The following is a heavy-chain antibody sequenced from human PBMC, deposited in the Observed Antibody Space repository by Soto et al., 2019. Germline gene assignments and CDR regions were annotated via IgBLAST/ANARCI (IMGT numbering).Heavy chain of an antibody. V-gene: IGHV1-69*13. CDR1: GGTFSSYA. CDR2: IIPIFGTA. Sequence: GASVKVSCKASGGTFSSYAISWVRQAPGQGLEWMGGIIPIFGTANYAQKFQGRVTITADESTSTAYMELSSLRSEDTAVYYCARGGYEEKKKNCYYYYGMDVWGQGTTVTVSS. D-gene: IGHD5-12*01. J-gene: IGHJ6*02. CDR3: ARGGYEEKKKNCYYYYGMDV.